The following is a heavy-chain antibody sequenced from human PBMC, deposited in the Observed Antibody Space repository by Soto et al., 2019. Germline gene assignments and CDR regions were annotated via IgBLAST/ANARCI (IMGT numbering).Heavy chain of an antibody. Sequence: SETLSLTCTVSFNSITTYYWSWIRQPAGKGLEWIGRIDASGNTNYNPSLNSRATMSIDTSKKQFSLKLTSVTAADTAIYYCARYSNNWFQTEGMDVWGQGTTVTVSS. CDR1: FNSITTYY. J-gene: IGHJ6*02. V-gene: IGHV4-4*07. CDR3: ARYSNNWFQTEGMDV. CDR2: IDASGNT. D-gene: IGHD6-13*01.